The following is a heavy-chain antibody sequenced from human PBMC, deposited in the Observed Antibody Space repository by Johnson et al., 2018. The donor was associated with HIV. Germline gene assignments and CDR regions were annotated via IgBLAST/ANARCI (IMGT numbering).Heavy chain of an antibody. CDR2: MGTAGDT. D-gene: IGHD3-3*01. Sequence: VQLVESGGGLVQPGGSLRLSCVVSGFTFSNYDIHWVRQATGKGLEWVSTMGTAGDTYYAGSVKGRFTVSRENAKNSLYLQMNSLRAGDTAVYYCARGGSHITIFGVDINMGAFDIWGQGTLVTVSS. CDR3: ARGGSHITIFGVDINMGAFDI. CDR1: GFTFSNYD. J-gene: IGHJ3*02. V-gene: IGHV3-13*01.